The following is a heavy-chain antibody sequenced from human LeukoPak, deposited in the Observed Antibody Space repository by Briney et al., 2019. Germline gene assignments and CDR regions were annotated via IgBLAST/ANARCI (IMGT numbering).Heavy chain of an antibody. V-gene: IGHV4-59*01. CDR2: IYYSGST. CDR3: ARGIYRGAFDI. Sequence: SETLSLTCTVSGGSISSYYWSWIRQPPGKGLEWIGCIYYSGSTNYNPSLKSRVTISVDTSKNQFSLKLSSVTAADTAVYYCARGIYRGAFDIWGQGTMVTVSS. J-gene: IGHJ3*02. CDR1: GGSISSYY. D-gene: IGHD3-10*01.